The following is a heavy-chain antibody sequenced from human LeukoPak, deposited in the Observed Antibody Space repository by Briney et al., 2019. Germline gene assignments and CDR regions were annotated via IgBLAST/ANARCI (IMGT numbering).Heavy chain of an antibody. Sequence: SETLSLTCTVSGGSISYWSWSWIRQPVGKGLEWIGRISTSGSTIYNPSLKSRVTMSVDTSKNQFSLKLTFVTAADTAVYYCARRNGGMGGYFDWGQGTLVTVSS. D-gene: IGHD2-15*01. V-gene: IGHV4-4*07. CDR2: ISTSGST. CDR1: GGSISYWS. CDR3: ARRNGGMGGYFD. J-gene: IGHJ4*02.